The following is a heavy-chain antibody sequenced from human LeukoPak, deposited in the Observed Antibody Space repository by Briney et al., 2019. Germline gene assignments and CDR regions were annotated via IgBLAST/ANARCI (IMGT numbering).Heavy chain of an antibody. J-gene: IGHJ4*02. CDR2: IYPGDSDT. CDR1: GYSFTSYW. Sequence: GESLKISCKGSGYSFTSYWIGWVRQMPGKGLEWMGIIYPGDSDTKYSPSFQGQVTISADKSTSTAYLQWSSLKASDTAMYYCGVPGLPNYYGSGGLKYWGQGTLVTVSS. V-gene: IGHV5-51*01. CDR3: GVPGLPNYYGSGGLKY. D-gene: IGHD3-10*01.